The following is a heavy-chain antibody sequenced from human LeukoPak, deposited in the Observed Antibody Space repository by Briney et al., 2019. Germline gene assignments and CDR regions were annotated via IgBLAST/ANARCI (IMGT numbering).Heavy chain of an antibody. J-gene: IGHJ4*02. D-gene: IGHD2-21*01. CDR1: GITFSSYG. Sequence: PGRSLRLSCAVSGITFSSYGMHWVRQAPGKGLEWVAVIWFDGSNKYYADSVKGRFTISRDNSKSTVFLQMNSLRAEDTALYYCTRDAYCGGDCYRPNFDYWGQGTLVTVSS. CDR3: TRDAYCGGDCYRPNFDY. V-gene: IGHV3-33*01. CDR2: IWFDGSNK.